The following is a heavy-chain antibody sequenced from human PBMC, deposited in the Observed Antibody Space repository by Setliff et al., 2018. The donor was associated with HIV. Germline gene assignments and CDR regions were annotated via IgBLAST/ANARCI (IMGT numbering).Heavy chain of an antibody. D-gene: IGHD3-22*01. Sequence: GGSLRLSCAASGLTFSSYAMSWVRQAPGKVLEWVSSISGSGGSPYYADSVKGRFTISRDNSKNTLYLQMNSLRAEDTAVYYCAKDLVYYDSSGDLDYWGQGTLVTVSS. V-gene: IGHV3-23*01. J-gene: IGHJ4*02. CDR1: GLTFSSYA. CDR3: AKDLVYYDSSGDLDY. CDR2: ISGSGGSP.